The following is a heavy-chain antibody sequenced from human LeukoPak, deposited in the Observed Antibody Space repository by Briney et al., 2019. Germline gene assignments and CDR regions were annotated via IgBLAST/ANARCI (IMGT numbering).Heavy chain of an antibody. CDR1: EFTFSSYW. J-gene: IGHJ4*02. CDR2: IKQDGSEK. D-gene: IGHD6-13*01. V-gene: IGHV3-7*01. Sequence: GGSLRLSCAASEFTFSSYWMSWVRQAPGKGLEWVANIKQDGSEKYYVDSVKGRFTISRDNAKNSLYLQMNSLRAEDTAVYYCARLGGRRAAAGYWGQGTLVTVSS. CDR3: ARLGGRRAAAGY.